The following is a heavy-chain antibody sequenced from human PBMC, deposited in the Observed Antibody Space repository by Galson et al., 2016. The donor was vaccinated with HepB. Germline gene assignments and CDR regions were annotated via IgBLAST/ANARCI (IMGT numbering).Heavy chain of an antibody. D-gene: IGHD5-24*01. Sequence: SLRLSCAASGFMFSDYYMSWIRQAPGRGLEWVSYISSSGTTIYYADSVKGRFTISRDNAKNSLYLQMNSLRAEDTAVYYCAKDQYKIRRLQFHDYYYGVDVWGQGTTVTVSS. CDR2: ISSSGTTI. CDR3: AKDQYKIRRLQFHDYYYGVDV. J-gene: IGHJ6*02. V-gene: IGHV3-11*01. CDR1: GFMFSDYY.